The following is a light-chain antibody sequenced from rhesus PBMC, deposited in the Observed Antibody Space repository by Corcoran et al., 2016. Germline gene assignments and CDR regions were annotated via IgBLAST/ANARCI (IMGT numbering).Light chain of an antibody. CDR3: LQHNSYPFT. V-gene: IGKV1-28*03. CDR2: AAS. CDR1: QGISSY. Sequence: DIQMTQSPSSLSASVGDTVTITCRASQGISSYLNWFQQKPGKAPKLLIYAASSLESGVPSRFSGRGSWTAFTLTISTLQPEDFAVYYCLQHNSYPFTFGPGTKLDIK. J-gene: IGKJ3*01.